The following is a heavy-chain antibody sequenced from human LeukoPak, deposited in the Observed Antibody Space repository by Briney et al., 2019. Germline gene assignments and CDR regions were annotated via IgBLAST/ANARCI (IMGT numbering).Heavy chain of an antibody. CDR3: AKLGYCSSTSCYVLPDY. CDR1: GFTFSSYA. V-gene: IGHV3-23*01. J-gene: IGHJ4*02. Sequence: GGSLRLSCAASGFTFSSYAMSWVRQAPGKGLEWVSAISGSGGSTYYADSVKGRFTISRDNSKNTLYLQMNSLRAEDTAVYYCAKLGYCSSTSCYVLPDYWGQGTLVTVSS. CDR2: ISGSGGST. D-gene: IGHD2-2*01.